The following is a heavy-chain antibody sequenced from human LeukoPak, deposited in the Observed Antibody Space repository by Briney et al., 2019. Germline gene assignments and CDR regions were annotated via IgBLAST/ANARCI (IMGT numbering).Heavy chain of an antibody. J-gene: IGHJ5*02. CDR2: ISAYNGNT. V-gene: IGHV1-18*01. CDR3: ARVIGNWNYLNWFDP. CDR1: GYTFTSYD. Sequence: ASVKVSCKASGYTFTSYDINWVRQAPGQGLEWMGWISAYNGNTNYAQKLQGRVTMTTDTSTSTAYMELRSPRSDDTAVYYCARVIGNWNYLNWFDPWGQGTLVTVSS. D-gene: IGHD1-7*01.